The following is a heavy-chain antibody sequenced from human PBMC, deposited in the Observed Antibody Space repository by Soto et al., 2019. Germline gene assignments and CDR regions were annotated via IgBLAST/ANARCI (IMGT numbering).Heavy chain of an antibody. V-gene: IGHV1-18*01. J-gene: IGHJ4*02. CDR1: GYTFTSYF. Sequence: QVQLVQSGAEVKKPGASVKVSCKASGYTFTSYFISWVRQAPGQGLERMGWISAYNGNTNYPQNLQGRVTMTTDTSTSRCYMELRSLRPDDTDVYYCARDLPPVDYWGKGPLVTVSS. CDR2: ISAYNGNT. CDR3: ARDLPPVDY.